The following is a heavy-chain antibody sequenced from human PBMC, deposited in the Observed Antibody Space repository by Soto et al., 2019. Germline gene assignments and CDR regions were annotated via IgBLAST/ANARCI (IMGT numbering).Heavy chain of an antibody. CDR1: GFTFSSYA. CDR2: ISGSGGST. Sequence: HPGGSLRLSCAASGFTFSSYAMSWVRQAPGKGLEWVSAISGSGGSTYYADSVKGRFTISRDNSKNTLYLQMNSLRAEDTAVYYCAKDYYDSSGSHAYYYYGMDVWGQRTTVTVSS. CDR3: AKDYYDSSGSHAYYYYGMDV. V-gene: IGHV3-23*01. J-gene: IGHJ6*02. D-gene: IGHD3-22*01.